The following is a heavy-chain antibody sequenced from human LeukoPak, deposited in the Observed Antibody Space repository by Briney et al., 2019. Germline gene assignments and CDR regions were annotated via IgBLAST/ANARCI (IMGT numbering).Heavy chain of an antibody. CDR2: ISSSGSTI. J-gene: IGHJ4*02. V-gene: IGHV3-11*04. Sequence: GGSLRLSCAASGFTFSDYYMSWIRQAPGKGLEWVSYISSSGSTIYYADSVKGRFTISRDNAKNSLYLQMNNLRAEDTAVYYCARDMGAYYYDSSGYYQLDYWGQGTLVTVSS. CDR3: ARDMGAYYYDSSGYYQLDY. D-gene: IGHD3-22*01. CDR1: GFTFSDYY.